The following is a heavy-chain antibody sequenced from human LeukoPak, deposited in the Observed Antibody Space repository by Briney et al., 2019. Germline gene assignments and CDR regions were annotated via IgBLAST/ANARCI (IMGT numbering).Heavy chain of an antibody. J-gene: IGHJ4*02. CDR3: ARDQLYCTGGYCYFDC. CDR1: GFTFSSYW. D-gene: IGHD2-8*02. CDR2: INGDGRSP. V-gene: IGHV3-74*01. Sequence: GGSLTLSCAASGFTFSSYWMHWVRQAPGKGLVWVSCINGDGRSPSYADSVRGRFTISRDNAKNTLYLQMNSLRAEDTALYYCARDQLYCTGGYCYFDCWGQGTLVTVSS.